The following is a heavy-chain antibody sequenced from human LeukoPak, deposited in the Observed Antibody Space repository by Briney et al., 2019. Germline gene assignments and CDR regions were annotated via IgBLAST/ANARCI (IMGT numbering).Heavy chain of an antibody. CDR3: ARARYYYGSGSYYNLREYYYYYMDV. D-gene: IGHD3-10*01. Sequence: TSETLSLTCAVYLGSSGGYYWSWIRQPPGKGLGWVGEINHSGSTSYTPSLKSRVTISVDTSKNQFSLKLSSVTAADTAVYYCARARYYYGSGSYYNLREYYYYYMDVWGKGTTVTISS. V-gene: IGHV4-34*01. CDR2: INHSGST. CDR1: LGSSGGYY. J-gene: IGHJ6*03.